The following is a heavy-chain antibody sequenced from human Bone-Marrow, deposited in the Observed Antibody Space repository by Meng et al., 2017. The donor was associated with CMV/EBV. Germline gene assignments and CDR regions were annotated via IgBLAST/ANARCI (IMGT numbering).Heavy chain of an antibody. CDR2: ISFDGTTK. J-gene: IGHJ5*02. CDR1: GFTFSSYA. CDR3: AREASSNSRGFDP. Sequence: GESLKISCAASGFTFSSYAMHWVRQSPGKGLEWVAVISFDGTTKYYADSVKGRFTISRDNSKNTLYLQMNSLKTDDTAVYYCAREASSNSRGFDPWGQGTLVTVSS. V-gene: IGHV3-30-3*01. D-gene: IGHD4-11*01.